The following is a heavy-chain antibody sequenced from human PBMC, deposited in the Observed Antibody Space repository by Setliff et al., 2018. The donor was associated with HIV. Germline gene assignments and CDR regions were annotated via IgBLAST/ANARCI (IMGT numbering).Heavy chain of an antibody. J-gene: IGHJ6*02. V-gene: IGHV1-8*01. CDR2: MNPNSGVS. D-gene: IGHD3-10*01. CDR3: ARGKGVGGVIITGGLDV. CDR1: ATFTNVD. Sequence: ASVKVSCKASATFTNVDIHWLRRATGQGLEWMGWMNPNSGVSGYGQKFQGRVTMTRDTSISTLYMELSSLTSEDTAVYYWARGKGVGGVIITGGLDVWGQGTTVTVSS.